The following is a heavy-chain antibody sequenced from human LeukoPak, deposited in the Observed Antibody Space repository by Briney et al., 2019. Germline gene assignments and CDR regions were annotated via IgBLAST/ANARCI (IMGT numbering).Heavy chain of an antibody. CDR2: INSDGSST. J-gene: IGHJ3*02. D-gene: IGHD4-23*01. Sequence: GGSLRLSCAASGFAFSSYWMHWVRQAPGKGLVWVSRINSDGSSTSYADSVKGRFTISRDNAKNTLYLQMNNLRAEDTAVYYCSSGNSHAFDIWGQGTMVTVSS. V-gene: IGHV3-74*01. CDR3: SSGNSHAFDI. CDR1: GFAFSSYW.